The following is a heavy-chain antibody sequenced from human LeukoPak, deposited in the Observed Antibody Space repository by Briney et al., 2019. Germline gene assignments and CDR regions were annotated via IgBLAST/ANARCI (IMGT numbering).Heavy chain of an antibody. CDR2: IKEDGSEK. V-gene: IGHV3-7*04. D-gene: IGHD2-2*02. J-gene: IGHJ4*02. CDR1: GFTFSNYW. Sequence: PGGSLRLSCGAPGFTFSNYWMSWVRQAPGKGLEWVANIKEDGSEKNYVDSAKGRFTISRDNAKDSLYLQMNSLRAEDTAVYYCARDIPQGLSYFDYWGQGTLVTVSS. CDR3: ARDIPQGLSYFDY.